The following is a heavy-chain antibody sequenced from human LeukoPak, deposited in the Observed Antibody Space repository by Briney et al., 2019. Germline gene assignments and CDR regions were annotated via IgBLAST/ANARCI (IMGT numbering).Heavy chain of an antibody. V-gene: IGHV4-61*02. CDR3: ARDGSPLDAFDI. J-gene: IGHJ3*02. CDR2: TYTSGST. CDR1: GGSISSGSYY. Sequence: SETLSLTCTVSGGSISSGSYYWSWIRQPAGKGLEWIGRTYTSGSTNYNPSLKSRVTISVDTSKNQFSLKLSSVTAADTAVYYCARDGSPLDAFDIWGQGTMDTVSS. D-gene: IGHD2-15*01.